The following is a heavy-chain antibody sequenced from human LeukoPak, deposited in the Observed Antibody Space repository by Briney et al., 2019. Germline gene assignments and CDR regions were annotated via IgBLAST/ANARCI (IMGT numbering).Heavy chain of an antibody. D-gene: IGHD3-3*01. CDR1: GGSVSSGSYY. Sequence: PSETLSLTCTVSGGSVSSGSYYWSWIRQPPGKGLEWIGYIYYSGSTNYNPSLKSRVTISVDTSKNQFSLKLSSVTAADTAVYYCARLWSEGNWENWFDPWGQGTLVTVSS. CDR2: IYYSGST. CDR3: ARLWSEGNWENWFDP. J-gene: IGHJ5*02. V-gene: IGHV4-61*01.